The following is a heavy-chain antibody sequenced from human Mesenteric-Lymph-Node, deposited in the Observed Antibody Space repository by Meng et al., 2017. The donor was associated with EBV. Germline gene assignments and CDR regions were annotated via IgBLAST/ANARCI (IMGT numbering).Heavy chain of an antibody. CDR2: LSTGIGNT. D-gene: IGHD2-2*01. CDR3: SRDGPDVVVPGGLDY. V-gene: IGHV1-3*04. J-gene: IGHJ4*02. CDR1: AYTLTNEN. Sequence: NKLVAPGIVCCKLSAYTLTNENVHWVRQAPGQRLEWMGRLSTGIGNTKYSQRSQVRATITSDTSASTAYMELSSLKSEDTVIYYWSRDGPDVVVPGGLDYWGQGTLVTVSS.